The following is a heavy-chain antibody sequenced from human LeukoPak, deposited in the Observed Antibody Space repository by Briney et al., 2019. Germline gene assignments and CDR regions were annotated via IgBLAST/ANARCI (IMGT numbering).Heavy chain of an antibody. V-gene: IGHV3-23*01. CDR2: ISGSGGST. J-gene: IGHJ5*02. CDR1: GFTFSSYA. D-gene: IGHD3-10*01. Sequence: GGSLRLSCAASGFTFSSYAMSWVRQAPGKGLEWVPAISGSGGSTYYADSVKGRFTISRDNSKNTLYLQMNSLRAEDTAVYYCAKGSMVRGVIRGRGFDPWGQGTLVTVSS. CDR3: AKGSMVRGVIRGRGFDP.